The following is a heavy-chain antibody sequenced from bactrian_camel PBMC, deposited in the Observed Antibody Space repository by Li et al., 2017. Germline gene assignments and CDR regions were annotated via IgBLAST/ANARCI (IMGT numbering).Heavy chain of an antibody. V-gene: IGHV3S40*01. CDR1: GFNVSDLG. J-gene: IGHJ6*01. D-gene: IGHD7*01. CDR2: ISATGRST. CDR3: AAPRSDGTIFGY. Sequence: VQLVESGGGLVQPGGSLRLSCVASGFNVSDLGMSWVRQGRGKGLEWVSGISATGRSTYYADSVKGLFAISRDNAKDTLYLQMNSLKSEDTARYYCAAPRSDGTIFGYWGQGTQVTVS.